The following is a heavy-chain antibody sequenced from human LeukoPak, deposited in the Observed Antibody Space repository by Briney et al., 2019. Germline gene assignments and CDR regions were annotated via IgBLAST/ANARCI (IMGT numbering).Heavy chain of an antibody. CDR3: ARGGYGAHMG. CDR2: INSDGRTT. V-gene: IGHV3-74*01. J-gene: IGHJ4*02. CDR1: GFSFSSFW. D-gene: IGHD4-17*01. Sequence: QSGGSLRLSCAASGFSFSSFWMHWVRQVPGKGLLWVSGINSDGRTTGYADSVKGRFTISRDNAKNTVDLQMNSLRAEDTAVYYCARGGYGAHMGWGQGTLVTVSS.